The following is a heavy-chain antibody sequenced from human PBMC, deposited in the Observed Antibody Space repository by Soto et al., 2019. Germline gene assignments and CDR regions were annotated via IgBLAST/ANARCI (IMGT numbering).Heavy chain of an antibody. CDR1: GFTFSSYS. CDR2: ISSSSSTI. D-gene: IGHD2-21*02. CDR3: ARTRVVVTAEDYYYYGMDV. Sequence: EVQLVESGGGLVQPGGSLRLSCAASGFTFSSYSMNWVRQAPGKGLEWVSYISSSSSTIYYADSVKGRFTISRDNAKNSLYLQMNGLRDEDTAVYYCARTRVVVTAEDYYYYGMDVWGQGTTVTVSS. V-gene: IGHV3-48*02. J-gene: IGHJ6*02.